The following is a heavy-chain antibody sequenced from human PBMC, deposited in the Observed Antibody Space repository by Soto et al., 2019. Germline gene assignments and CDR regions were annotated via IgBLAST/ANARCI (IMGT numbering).Heavy chain of an antibody. CDR3: AGASGYDKWDTLNY. CDR2: VSDDGGNE. Sequence: QVQLVESGGGVVQPGRSLRLSCTASGFTFRSYAMHWVRQAPGKGLEWVASVSDDGGNEHYADSVKGRFTLSRDNSKNTLSLQMNSMRVEDTAVFYCAGASGYDKWDTLNYWGQRTQVTVSS. CDR1: GFTFRSYA. D-gene: IGHD5-12*01. J-gene: IGHJ4*02. V-gene: IGHV3-30-3*01.